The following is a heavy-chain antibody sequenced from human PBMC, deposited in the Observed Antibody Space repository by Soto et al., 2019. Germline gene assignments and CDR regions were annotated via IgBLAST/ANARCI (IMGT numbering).Heavy chain of an antibody. J-gene: IGHJ6*02. CDR1: GFNFTSYA. CDR2: IVGGSGNT. Sequence: SVKVSCKASGFNFTSYAVQWVRQARGQRLEWIGWIVGGSGNTNYAQKFQERVTITRDISTSTAYMELSRLRSEDTAVYCWAAARYCSSTKCYFRDYYYGMDVWGQGTTVTVSS. D-gene: IGHD2-2*01. CDR3: AAARYCSSTKCYFRDYYYGMDV. V-gene: IGHV1-58*01.